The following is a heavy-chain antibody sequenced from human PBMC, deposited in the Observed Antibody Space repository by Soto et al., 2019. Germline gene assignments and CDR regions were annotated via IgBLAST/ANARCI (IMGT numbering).Heavy chain of an antibody. J-gene: IGHJ4*02. CDR2: MSSSGDYI. V-gene: IGHV3-11*01. CDR1: GFTFSDYY. Sequence: GGSLRLSCAASGFTFSDYYMSWIRQAPGKGLEWVAYMSSSGDYINYGISVKGRFTISRDNARNSLFLQMNSLRVEDTAVYYCTRGGPRGSSKGPRVNYYGQGTLVTFSS. CDR3: TRGGPRGSSKGPRVNY. D-gene: IGHD1-26*01.